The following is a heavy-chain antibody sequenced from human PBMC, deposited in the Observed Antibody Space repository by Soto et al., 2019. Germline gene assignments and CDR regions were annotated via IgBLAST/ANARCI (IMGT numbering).Heavy chain of an antibody. Sequence: QVQLVQSGAEVKKPGSSVTVSCKASGGTFSSYTISWVRQAPGQGLEWMGGIIPIFGTANYAQKFQGRVTITAGHSTSAAYMEWSSLSSADTALYYCARGHHTWLQVWYFDLWGRGALLTVSS. V-gene: IGHV1-69*12. CDR3: ARGHHTWLQVWYFDL. J-gene: IGHJ2*01. CDR1: GGTFSSYT. D-gene: IGHD5-12*01. CDR2: IIPIFGTA.